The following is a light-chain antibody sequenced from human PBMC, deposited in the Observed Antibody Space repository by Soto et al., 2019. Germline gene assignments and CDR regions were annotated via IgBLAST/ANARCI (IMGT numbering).Light chain of an antibody. CDR1: QNIKTY. Sequence: DIQMTHSPSSLSASVGYSVTTTCRASQNIKTYLNWYQQKPGKAPNLLIYAASSLHSGVPSRFSGSGSGTDFTLTISSLQSEDFAVYYCQQYNNWPRTFGQGTKVDI. J-gene: IGKJ1*01. V-gene: IGKV1-39*01. CDR3: QQYNNWPRT. CDR2: AAS.